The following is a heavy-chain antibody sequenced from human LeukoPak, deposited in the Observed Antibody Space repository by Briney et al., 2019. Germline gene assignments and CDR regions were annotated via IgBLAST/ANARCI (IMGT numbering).Heavy chain of an antibody. D-gene: IGHD2-2*01. V-gene: IGHV4-34*01. CDR3: ARGQVPAARGYNWFDP. Sequence: SETLSLTCAVYGWSFNDYYWNWIRQPPGKGLEWIGEINARGDTNFNPSLKSRVTISADTSKSQFSLRLTSMIAADTAVYYCARGQVPAARGYNWFDPWGQGTLVTVSS. J-gene: IGHJ5*02. CDR2: INARGDT. CDR1: GWSFNDYY.